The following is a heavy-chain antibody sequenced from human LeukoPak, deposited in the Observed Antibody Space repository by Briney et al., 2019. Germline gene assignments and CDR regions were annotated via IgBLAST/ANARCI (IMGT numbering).Heavy chain of an antibody. Sequence: GGSLRLSCAASGFTFSSYWMSWVRQAPGKGLEWVANIKQDGSEKYYVDSVKGRFTISRDNAKYSLYLQMNSSRAEDSAVYYCARGGLGSWTFDSWGQGTLVTVSS. J-gene: IGHJ4*02. CDR2: IKQDGSEK. CDR3: ARGGLGSWTFDS. D-gene: IGHD1-26*01. CDR1: GFTFSSYW. V-gene: IGHV3-7*01.